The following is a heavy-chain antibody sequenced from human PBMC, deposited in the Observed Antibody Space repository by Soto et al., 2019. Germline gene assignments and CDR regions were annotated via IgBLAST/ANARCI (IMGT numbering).Heavy chain of an antibody. D-gene: IGHD2-8*01. CDR3: ARDRCTNGVCYAPSDY. J-gene: IGHJ4*02. V-gene: IGHV3-64*01. Sequence: GGSLRLSCATSGFTFSTYAMHWVRQAPGKGLEYVSAISSNGRSTYYANSVKGRLTISRDNSKNTLYLQMDSLRAEDMAVYYCARDRCTNGVCYAPSDYWGQGTLVTVSS. CDR2: ISSNGRST. CDR1: GFTFSTYA.